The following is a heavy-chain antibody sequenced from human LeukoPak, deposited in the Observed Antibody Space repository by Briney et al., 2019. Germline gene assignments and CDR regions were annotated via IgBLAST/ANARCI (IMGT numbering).Heavy chain of an antibody. D-gene: IGHD3-22*01. V-gene: IGHV3-23*01. J-gene: IGHJ4*02. CDR3: AKGSSGYFFDL. Sequence: GGSLRLSCAASGFTFSSYAMSWVRQAPGKGLEWVSLISGSGGSTYYADSVKGRFTISRDNSKNTLYLQMNSLRAEDTALYYCAKGSSGYFFDLWGQGTLVTVSS. CDR2: ISGSGGST. CDR1: GFTFSSYA.